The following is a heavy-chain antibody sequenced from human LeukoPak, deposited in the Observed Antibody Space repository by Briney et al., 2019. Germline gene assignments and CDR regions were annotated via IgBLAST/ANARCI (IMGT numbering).Heavy chain of an antibody. CDR1: GYTFTGYY. D-gene: IGHD3-3*01. J-gene: IGHJ4*02. CDR2: INPNSGGT. V-gene: IGHV1-2*02. CDR3: ARLQFWSGYYSYFDY. Sequence: GASVKVSCKASGYTFTGYYMHWVRQAPGQGLEWMGWINPNSGGTNYAQKFQGRVTMTRDTSISTAYMELSRLRSDDTAVYYCARLQFWSGYYSYFDYWGQGTLVTASS.